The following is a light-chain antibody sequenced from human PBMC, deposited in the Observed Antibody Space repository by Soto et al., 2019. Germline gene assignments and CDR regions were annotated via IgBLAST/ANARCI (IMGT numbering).Light chain of an antibody. CDR2: NVY. J-gene: IGLJ1*01. CDR1: SSDVGAYNF. Sequence: QSVLTQPASVSGSPGQSITISCTGTSSDVGAYNFVSWHQQHPGKAPKLMIYNVYDRPSGISYRFSGSKSGNTASLTISGLKGEDEADYYCSAYTVSRTYVFGTGTKVTV. CDR3: SAYTVSRTYV. V-gene: IGLV2-14*03.